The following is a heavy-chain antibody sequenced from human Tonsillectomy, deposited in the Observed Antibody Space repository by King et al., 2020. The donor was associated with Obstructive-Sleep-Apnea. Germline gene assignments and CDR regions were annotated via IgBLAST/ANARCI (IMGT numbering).Heavy chain of an antibody. CDR2: TDPSDSYT. CDR1: GYMFITYW. J-gene: IGHJ6*02. CDR3: AGGRGYYYYGMDV. D-gene: IGHD3-3*01. V-gene: IGHV5-10-1*03. Sequence: VQLVESGAEVKKPGESLTISCKGSGYMFITYWISWVRQMPGKGLEWMGRTDPSDSYTYYSPAFQGHVTISVDKSSSTAYLQWSSLKASDTAMYYCAGGRGYYYYGMDVWGRGTTVTVSS.